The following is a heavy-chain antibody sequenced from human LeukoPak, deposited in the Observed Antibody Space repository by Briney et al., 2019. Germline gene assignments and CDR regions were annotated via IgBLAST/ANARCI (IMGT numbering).Heavy chain of an antibody. V-gene: IGHV3-23*01. D-gene: IGHD3-10*01. CDR3: AKGGDYYGSGSLQIYYFDF. CDR2: ISGSGGST. Sequence: GGSLRLSCAASGFTFSSYAMGWVRQAPGKGLEWVSAISGSGGSTYYADFVKGRFTISRDNSKNTLYLQINSLRAEDTAVYYCAKGGDYYGSGSLQIYYFDFWGQGTLVTVSS. J-gene: IGHJ4*02. CDR1: GFTFSSYA.